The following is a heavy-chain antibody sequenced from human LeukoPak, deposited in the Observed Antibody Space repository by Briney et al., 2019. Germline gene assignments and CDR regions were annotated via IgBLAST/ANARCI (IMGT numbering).Heavy chain of an antibody. D-gene: IGHD2-21*01. J-gene: IGHJ4*02. V-gene: IGHV4-39*01. CDR3: ARGVVVIATNYFDY. CDR2: IYYSGST. Sequence: SETLSLTCTVSGGSIISSSYYWGWIRQPPGKGLGWIGGIYYSGSTYYNPSLKSRVTISVDTSKNQFSLKLSSVTAADTAVYYCARGVVVIATNYFDYWGQGTLVTVSS. CDR1: GGSIISSSYY.